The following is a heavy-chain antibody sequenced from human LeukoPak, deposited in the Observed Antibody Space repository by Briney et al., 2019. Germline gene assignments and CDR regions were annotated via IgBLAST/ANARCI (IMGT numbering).Heavy chain of an antibody. Sequence: PGGSLRLSCAASGFTFSSYGMHWVRQAPGKGLGWVAIISYDGSNKHYADSVKGRFTISRDNSKNTLYLQMNSPRAEDTAVYYCAKLYAGGSGSYYLDAFDIWGQGTMVTVSS. V-gene: IGHV3-30*18. CDR1: GFTFSSYG. J-gene: IGHJ3*02. CDR2: ISYDGSNK. D-gene: IGHD3-10*01. CDR3: AKLYAGGSGSYYLDAFDI.